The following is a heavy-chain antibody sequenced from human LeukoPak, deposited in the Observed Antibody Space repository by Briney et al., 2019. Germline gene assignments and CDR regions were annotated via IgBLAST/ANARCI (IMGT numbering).Heavy chain of an antibody. CDR3: ARHRGYSAYFEY. CDR1: DDSFSDYY. V-gene: IGHV4-34*01. CDR2: INHSGST. J-gene: IGHJ4*02. D-gene: IGHD5-12*01. Sequence: SETLSLTCAVYDDSFSDYYWSWIRQPPGTGLEWIGEINHSGSTNYNPSLKSRVTISVDTSKNQCSLKLSSVTAADTAVYFCARHRGYSAYFEYWGQGTLVTVSS.